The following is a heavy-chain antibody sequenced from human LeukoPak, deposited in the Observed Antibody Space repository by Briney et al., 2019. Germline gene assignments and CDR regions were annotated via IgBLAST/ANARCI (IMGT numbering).Heavy chain of an antibody. Sequence: GGSLRLSCAASGFIFSIHGMSWVRQAPGKGLEWVSGISASDDSTYTADSVKGRFTISRDNSKSTLYLQMNSLRAEDTAVYYCARGGDCSSTSCYGFDYWGQGTLVTVSS. D-gene: IGHD2-2*01. CDR1: GFIFSIHG. CDR3: ARGGDCSSTSCYGFDY. CDR2: ISASDDST. J-gene: IGHJ4*02. V-gene: IGHV3-23*01.